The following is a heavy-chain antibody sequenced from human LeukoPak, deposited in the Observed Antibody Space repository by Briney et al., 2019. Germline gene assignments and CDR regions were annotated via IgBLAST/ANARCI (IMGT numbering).Heavy chain of an antibody. Sequence: GASVKVSFKASGYTFTSYHLHWVRQAPGQGREWMGIINPSGGSTSYAQKFQGRVTMTRDMSTSTVYMELSSLRSEDTAVYYCARGSGIVVVPADNWGQGTLVTVSS. CDR2: INPSGGST. V-gene: IGHV1-46*01. D-gene: IGHD2-2*01. J-gene: IGHJ4*02. CDR1: GYTFTSYH. CDR3: ARGSGIVVVPADN.